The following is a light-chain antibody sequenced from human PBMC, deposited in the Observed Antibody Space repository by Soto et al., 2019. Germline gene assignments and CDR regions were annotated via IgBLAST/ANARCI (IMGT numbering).Light chain of an antibody. Sequence: QTVVTQEPSLTVSPGGTVTLTCGSSTGAVTSGHYPYWFQQKPGQAPRTLIYDTSNKHSWTPARFSASLLGGKAALTLSGAQPEDEAEYYCLLSYSGARVVVFGGGTKVTVL. CDR2: DTS. V-gene: IGLV7-46*01. J-gene: IGLJ2*01. CDR3: LLSYSGARVVV. CDR1: TGAVTSGHY.